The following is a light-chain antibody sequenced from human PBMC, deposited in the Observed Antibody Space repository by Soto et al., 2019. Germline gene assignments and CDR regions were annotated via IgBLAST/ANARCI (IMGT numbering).Light chain of an antibody. Sequence: EVVLTQSPATLSVSPGERATLSCRASQSVGSNLAWYQQKPGQAPRLLIYGASTRATDIPARFSGSGSGTEFALTINSLQSEDSAVYFCQQFNVWHRTFGQGTKVAIK. CDR1: QSVGSN. J-gene: IGKJ1*01. CDR3: QQFNVWHRT. CDR2: GAS. V-gene: IGKV3-15*01.